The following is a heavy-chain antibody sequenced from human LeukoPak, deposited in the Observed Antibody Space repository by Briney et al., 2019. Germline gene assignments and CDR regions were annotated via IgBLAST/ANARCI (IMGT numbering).Heavy chain of an antibody. J-gene: IGHJ6*03. V-gene: IGHV3-21*01. CDR1: GFTFSSYS. D-gene: IGHD2-2*02. CDR2: ISSSSSYI. Sequence: GGSLRLSCAASGFTFSSYSMNWVRQAPGKGLEWVSSISSSSSYIYYADSVKGRFTISRDNAKNSLYLQMNSLRAKDTAVYYCARGYIVVVPAAIRHYYYYMDVWGKGTTVTVSS. CDR3: ARGYIVVVPAAIRHYYYYMDV.